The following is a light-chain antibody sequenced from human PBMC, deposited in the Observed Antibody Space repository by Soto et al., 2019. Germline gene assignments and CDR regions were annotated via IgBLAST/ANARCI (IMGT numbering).Light chain of an antibody. J-gene: IGKJ2*01. CDR3: QQLSYYPRT. Sequence: IQMTQSPSSLSATVGDRVTITCRASRDVSSYLVWYQQKPGKAPELLIYAASTLQSGVPLRFSGSGSGTELTLTISSLQPEDFAPYYCQQLSYYPRTFGQGTKLEI. CDR2: AAS. CDR1: RDVSSY. V-gene: IGKV1-9*01.